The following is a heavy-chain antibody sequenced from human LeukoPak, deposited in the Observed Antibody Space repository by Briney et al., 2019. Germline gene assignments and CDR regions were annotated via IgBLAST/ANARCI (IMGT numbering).Heavy chain of an antibody. CDR2: INHSGST. D-gene: IGHD3-3*01. Sequence: PSETLSLTCAVYGGSFSGYYWSWIRQPPGKGLEWIGEINHSGSTNYNPSLKSRVTISVDTSKNQFSLKLSSVTAADTAVYYCARGLLLYDFWSGSPLDYWGQGTLVTVSS. CDR1: GGSFSGYY. CDR3: ARGLLLYDFWSGSPLDY. J-gene: IGHJ4*02. V-gene: IGHV4-34*01.